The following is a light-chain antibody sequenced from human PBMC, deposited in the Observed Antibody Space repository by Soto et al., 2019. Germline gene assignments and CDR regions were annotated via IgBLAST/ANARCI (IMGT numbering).Light chain of an antibody. CDR1: SSDVGGYNY. Sequence: SPLRPPASVSGSPGQSICISCTGTSSDVGGYNYVSWYQQHPGKAPKLMIYEVSNRPSGVSNRFYGSKSGHKASLTISGLQSEDEADYFCTSYTSSTTLDVFGTGTKVTVL. CDR2: EVS. J-gene: IGLJ1*01. CDR3: TSYTSSTTLDV. V-gene: IGLV2-14*01.